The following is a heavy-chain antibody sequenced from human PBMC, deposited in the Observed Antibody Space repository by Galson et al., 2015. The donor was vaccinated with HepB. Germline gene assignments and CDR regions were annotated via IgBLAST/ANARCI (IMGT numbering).Heavy chain of an antibody. V-gene: IGHV3-23*01. CDR3: AKDRALYDFWSGYYDAFDF. CDR2: ISGSGGST. Sequence: SLRLSCAASGFTFSSYATSWVRQAPGKGLEWVSAISGSGGSTYYADSVKGRFTISRDNSKNTLYLQMNSLRAEDTAVYYCAKDRALYDFWSGYYDAFDFWGQGTMVTVSS. CDR1: GFTFSSYA. J-gene: IGHJ3*01. D-gene: IGHD3-3*01.